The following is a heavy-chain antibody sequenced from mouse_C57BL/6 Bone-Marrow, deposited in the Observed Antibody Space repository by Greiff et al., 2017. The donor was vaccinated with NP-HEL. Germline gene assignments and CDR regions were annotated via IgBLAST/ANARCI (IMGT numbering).Heavy chain of an antibody. Sequence: QVQLQQPGAELVKPGASVKLSCKASGYTFTSYWMHWLKQRPGQGLEWIGMIHPNSGSTNYNEKFKSKATLTVDKSSSTAYMQLSSLTSEDSAVYYCARSDYYGSSFAYWGQGTLVTVSA. CDR1: GYTFTSYW. V-gene: IGHV1-64*01. CDR2: IHPNSGST. J-gene: IGHJ3*01. CDR3: ARSDYYGSSFAY. D-gene: IGHD1-1*01.